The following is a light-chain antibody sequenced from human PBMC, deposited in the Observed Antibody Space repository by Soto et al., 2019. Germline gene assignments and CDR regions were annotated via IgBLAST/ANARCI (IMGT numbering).Light chain of an antibody. Sequence: DIVMTQSPDSLAVSLGERATINCKSSQSVLYSSNNKNYLAWYQQKPGQPPKLLIYWASNRESGVPDRFSGSGSGTDFTLTISCLQAENVAVYYCQQYYSTPPTFGGWTKVEIK. CDR2: WAS. CDR1: QSVLYSSNNKNY. CDR3: QQYYSTPPT. J-gene: IGKJ4*01. V-gene: IGKV4-1*01.